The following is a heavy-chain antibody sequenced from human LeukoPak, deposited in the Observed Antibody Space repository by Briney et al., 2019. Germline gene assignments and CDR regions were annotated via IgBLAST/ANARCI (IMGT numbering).Heavy chain of an antibody. V-gene: IGHV4-39*01. J-gene: IGHJ4*02. CDR3: ARRRGDLSYFDS. Sequence: SETLSLTCTVSGDSISSSTYYWGWIRQPPGKGLEWIGSIYYSGSTYYNPSLKSRVTISVDTSKNQFSLKLSSVTAADTAVYYCARRRGDLSYFDSWGQGTLVTVSS. CDR1: GDSISSSTYY. D-gene: IGHD4-17*01. CDR2: IYYSGST.